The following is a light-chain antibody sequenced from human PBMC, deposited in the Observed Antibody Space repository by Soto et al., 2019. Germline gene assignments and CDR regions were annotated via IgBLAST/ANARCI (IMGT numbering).Light chain of an antibody. CDR3: QQYGSSLT. J-gene: IGKJ4*01. V-gene: IGKV3-15*01. CDR1: QNVRSN. CDR2: DAS. Sequence: VVMTQSPGTLCVSPRYSATLSFRASQNVRSNLAWYQQKVGQVPRLLIRDASTRATAVPDRFSGSGSGTEFTLTISSLQSEDFAVYYCQQYGSSLTFGGGTKVDIK.